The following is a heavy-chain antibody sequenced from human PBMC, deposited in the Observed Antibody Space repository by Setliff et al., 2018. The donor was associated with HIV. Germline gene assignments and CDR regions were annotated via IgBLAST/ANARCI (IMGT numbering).Heavy chain of an antibody. J-gene: IGHJ4*02. V-gene: IGHV1-3*04. CDR3: ARRASTAEVFDY. CDR2: LRTGNGDT. Sequence: ASVKVSCKASGYTFTSYAMNWVRQAPGQGLEWMGWLRTGNGDTSYSESLQGRVTFTSDTSANTAYMELRSLGSDDTAVYFCARRASTAEVFDYWGQGTLVTVS. CDR1: GYTFTSYA. D-gene: IGHD1-1*01.